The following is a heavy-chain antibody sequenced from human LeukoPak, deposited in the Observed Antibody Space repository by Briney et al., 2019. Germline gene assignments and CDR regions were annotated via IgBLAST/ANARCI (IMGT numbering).Heavy chain of an antibody. CDR2: IIPIFGTA. CDR3: ARDRPVVTHWFDP. J-gene: IGHJ5*02. CDR1: GGTFSSYA. V-gene: IGHV1-69*05. Sequence: SVKVSCKASGGTFSSYAISWVRQAPGQGLEWMGGIIPIFGTANYAQKFQGRVTITTDESTSTAYMELSSLRSEDTAVYYCARDRPVVTHWFDPWGQGTLVTVSS. D-gene: IGHD4-23*01.